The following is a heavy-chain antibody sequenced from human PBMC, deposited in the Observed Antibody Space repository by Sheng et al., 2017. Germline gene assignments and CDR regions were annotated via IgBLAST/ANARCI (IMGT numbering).Heavy chain of an antibody. CDR2: ISGDGANT. CDR1: GLTFRSYRSYA. V-gene: IGHV3-23*01. CDR3: AKDRAPVANDAFDI. D-gene: IGHD2-15*01. J-gene: IGHJ3*02. Sequence: EVQLLESGGGLVQPGGPVRLSCAASGLTFRSYRSYAMSWVRQAPGKGLEWASTISGDGANTHYADSVKGRFTISRDNRKNTLYLQMNSLRVEDTAVYFCAKDRAPVANDAFDIWG.